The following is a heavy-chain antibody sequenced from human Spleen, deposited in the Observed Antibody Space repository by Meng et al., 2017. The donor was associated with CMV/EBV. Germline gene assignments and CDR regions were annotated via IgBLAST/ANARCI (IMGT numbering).Heavy chain of an antibody. D-gene: IGHD6-13*01. J-gene: IGHJ6*02. V-gene: IGHV4-39*07. CDR2: VYYTGST. CDR3: ARGRRKQQLVQTYYYYGLDV. Sequence: SETLSLTCTVSGGSISSSSYYWGWIRQPPGKGLEWIGSVYYTGSTYDNPSLKSRVTISVDTSKNQFSLKLSSVTAADTAVYYCARGRRKQQLVQTYYYYGLDVWGQGTTVTVSS. CDR1: GGSISSSSYY.